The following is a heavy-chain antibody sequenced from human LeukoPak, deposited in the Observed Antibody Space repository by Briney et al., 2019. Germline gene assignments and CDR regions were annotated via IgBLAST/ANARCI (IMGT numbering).Heavy chain of an antibody. D-gene: IGHD4-23*01. J-gene: IGHJ4*02. CDR2: ISSSSSYI. CDR1: GFTFSSYS. CDR3: AKDPYGGNAPFDY. V-gene: IGHV3-21*04. Sequence: GGSLRLSCAASGFTFSSYSMNWVRQAPGKGLEWVSSISSSSSYIYYADSVKGRFTISRDNANNSLYLQMNSLRAEDTAVYYCAKDPYGGNAPFDYWGQGTLVTVSS.